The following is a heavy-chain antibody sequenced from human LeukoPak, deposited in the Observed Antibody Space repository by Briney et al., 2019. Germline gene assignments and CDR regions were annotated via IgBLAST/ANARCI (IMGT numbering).Heavy chain of an antibody. Sequence: PGGSLRLSCAASGFTFSNYAMSWVRQAPGKGLEWVSTIILSGASTNYADSVKGRFTISRDNSKKTMYLQMKSLRAEDTAVYYCAKGGITGTTLEEYYYYYMDVWGKGTTVTVSS. J-gene: IGHJ6*03. CDR1: GFTFSNYA. CDR3: AKGGITGTTLEEYYYYYMDV. D-gene: IGHD1-7*01. CDR2: IILSGAST. V-gene: IGHV3-23*01.